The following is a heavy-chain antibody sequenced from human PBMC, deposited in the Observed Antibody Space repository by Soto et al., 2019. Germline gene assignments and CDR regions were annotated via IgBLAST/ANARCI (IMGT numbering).Heavy chain of an antibody. V-gene: IGHV4-59*08. CDR3: ASHTTPYNFVAY. CDR2: IHYSGST. CDR1: DNSISTYY. D-gene: IGHD3-3*01. Sequence: LSLTCTVSDNSISTYYWSWIRQPPGKGLEWIGYIHYSGSTSYNPSLKSRVTISVDTFRNQFSLKLSSVTAADTAVYYCASHTTPYNFVAYWGQGNLVTVSS. J-gene: IGHJ4*02.